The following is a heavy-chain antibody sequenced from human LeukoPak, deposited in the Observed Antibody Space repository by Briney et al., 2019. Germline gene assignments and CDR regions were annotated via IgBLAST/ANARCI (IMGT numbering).Heavy chain of an antibody. Sequence: ASVKVSCKASGYTFTGYYMHWVRQAPGQGLEWMGWINTNTGNPTYAQGFTGRFVFSLDTSVSTAYLQISSLKAEDTAVYYCARDLLAVAGYYYYYYMDVWGKGTTVTVSS. CDR2: INTNTGNP. CDR1: GYTFTGYY. J-gene: IGHJ6*03. V-gene: IGHV7-4-1*02. CDR3: ARDLLAVAGYYYYYYMDV. D-gene: IGHD6-19*01.